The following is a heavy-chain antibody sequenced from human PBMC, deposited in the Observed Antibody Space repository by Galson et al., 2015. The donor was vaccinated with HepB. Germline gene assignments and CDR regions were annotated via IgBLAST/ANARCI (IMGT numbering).Heavy chain of an antibody. Sequence: SVKLSCKASGYTFTSYAMPWVRQAPGQRLEWMGWINAGNGNTKYSQKFQGRVTITRDKSASTAYMELSSLRSEDTAVYYYASVPFLRGSCTQTLDYWGQGTLVTVSS. J-gene: IGHJ4*02. CDR2: INAGNGNT. D-gene: IGHD2-2*01. V-gene: IGHV1-3*01. CDR1: GYTFTSYA. CDR3: ASVPFLRGSCTQTLDY.